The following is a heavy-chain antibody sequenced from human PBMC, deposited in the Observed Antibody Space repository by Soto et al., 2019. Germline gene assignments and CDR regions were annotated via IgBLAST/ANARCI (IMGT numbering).Heavy chain of an antibody. CDR2: ISAYNGNT. Sequence: AAVKVSCKASGCTCTSYGISWVRQAPGQGLEWMGWISAYNGNTNYAQKLQGRVTMTTDTSTSTAYMELRSLRSDDTAVYYCATEMAPYSYDFWSGYDYYGMDVWGQGTTVTVSS. CDR3: ATEMAPYSYDFWSGYDYYGMDV. D-gene: IGHD3-3*01. J-gene: IGHJ6*02. CDR1: GCTCTSYG. V-gene: IGHV1-18*04.